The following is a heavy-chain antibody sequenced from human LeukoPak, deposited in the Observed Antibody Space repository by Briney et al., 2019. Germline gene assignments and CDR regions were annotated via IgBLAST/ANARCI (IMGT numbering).Heavy chain of an antibody. CDR1: GGSISSSTDY. J-gene: IGHJ4*02. CDR2: MYYSGDT. D-gene: IGHD2/OR15-2a*01. V-gene: IGHV4-39*01. CDR3: ARASIVRGFDN. Sequence: SETLSLTCTASGGSISSSTDYWAWIRQPPGERLELIVTMYYSGDTSHNPSLKSRVTLTVATSNTQISLMLRSVTAADTAVYYCARASIVRGFDNWGPGTLVTVSS.